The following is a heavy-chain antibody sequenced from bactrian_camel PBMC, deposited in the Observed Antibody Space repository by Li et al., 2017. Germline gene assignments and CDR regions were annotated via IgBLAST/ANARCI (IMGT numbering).Heavy chain of an antibody. J-gene: IGHJ4*01. CDR1: GFSFSTCA. Sequence: VQLVESGGGLVQSGGSLRLSCAASGFSFSTCAMTWVRQAPGKGLEWISSIHNDGSSVSYEDSVKGRFTISRDNAKNKVYLQLDALKTEDSAMYYCAPEAGGALSYWGQGTQVTV. V-gene: IGHV3S42*01. CDR2: IHNDGSSV. D-gene: IGHD8*01. CDR3: APEAGGALSY.